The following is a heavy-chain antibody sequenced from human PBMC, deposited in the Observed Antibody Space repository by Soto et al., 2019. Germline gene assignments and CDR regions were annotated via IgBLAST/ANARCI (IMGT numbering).Heavy chain of an antibody. Sequence: QVQLVQSGAEVKKPGSSVKVSCKASGGTFSRYGISWVRQAPGQGLQWMGGIIPIFGAANYGQKFQGRVTITADEATSTAYMELSSLTSEDTAVYYCARDEGKQQRGAEYFQHWGQGTLVIVSS. J-gene: IGHJ1*01. CDR2: IIPIFGAA. D-gene: IGHD6-25*01. V-gene: IGHV1-69*01. CDR3: ARDEGKQQRGAEYFQH. CDR1: GGTFSRYG.